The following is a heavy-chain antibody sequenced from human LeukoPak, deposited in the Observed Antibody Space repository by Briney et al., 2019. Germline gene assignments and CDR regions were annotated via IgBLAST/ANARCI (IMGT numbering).Heavy chain of an antibody. J-gene: IGHJ4*02. V-gene: IGHV1-2*02. CDR3: ARDLTAYLGADY. CDR2: IYPNSGGT. Sequence: ASVKVSCKASGYTFTGYYIHWVRQAPGQGLEWMGWIYPNSGGTKYAQKFQGRVTMTSDTSISTAYMDLSSLGSDDTAVYYCARDLTAYLGADYWGQGTLVTVSS. CDR1: GYTFTGYY. D-gene: IGHD1-26*01.